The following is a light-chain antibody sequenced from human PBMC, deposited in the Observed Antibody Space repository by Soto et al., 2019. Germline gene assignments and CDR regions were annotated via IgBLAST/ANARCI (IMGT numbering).Light chain of an antibody. J-gene: IGKJ1*01. Sequence: DIQMTQFPSTLSASVGDRVTITCRASQSISNRLAWFQQKSGEAPNLLIHKASSLESGVPSRFSGSGSGTEFTLTISSLQPDYVANYYCQQYNTYSSTFGQGTKVEIK. CDR1: QSISNR. CDR3: QQYNTYSST. V-gene: IGKV1-5*03. CDR2: KAS.